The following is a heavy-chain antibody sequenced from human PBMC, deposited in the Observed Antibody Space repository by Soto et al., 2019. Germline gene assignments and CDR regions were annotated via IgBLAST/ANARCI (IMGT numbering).Heavy chain of an antibody. D-gene: IGHD3-16*02. CDR2: INHSGST. Sequence: SETLSLTCAVYGGSFSGYYWSWIRQPPGKGLEWIGEINHSGSTNYNPSLKSRVTISVDTSKNQFSLKLSSVTAADTAVYYCARQIYDFVWGTYRPFYFDYWGQGTLVTVSS. V-gene: IGHV4-34*01. J-gene: IGHJ4*02. CDR3: ARQIYDFVWGTYRPFYFDY. CDR1: GGSFSGYY.